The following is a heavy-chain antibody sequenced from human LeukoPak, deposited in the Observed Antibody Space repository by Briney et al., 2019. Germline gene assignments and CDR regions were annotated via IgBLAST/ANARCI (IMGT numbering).Heavy chain of an antibody. CDR1: GFNFGSYS. Sequence: GRSLRLSCAAPGFNFGSYSMTWVRQAPGKGLERVSVISADSAATFYADSVKGRFTISRDNGRNTVFLQMSSLRAEDTALYYCARKSASGNYPLDYWGQGTLVTVSS. V-gene: IGHV3-23*01. CDR3: ARKSASGNYPLDY. J-gene: IGHJ4*02. D-gene: IGHD3-10*01. CDR2: ISADSAAT.